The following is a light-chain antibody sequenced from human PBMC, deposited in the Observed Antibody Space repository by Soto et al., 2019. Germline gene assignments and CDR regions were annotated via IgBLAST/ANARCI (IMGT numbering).Light chain of an antibody. Sequence: EIVLTQSPATLSLSPGERATLSCRASQSVSSNLAWYQQKPGQAPRLLIYDASNRATGIPAGFSGGGSGTDFPLTISSLEPEDFAVYYCQQRFNWPRFTFGQGTKLEIK. CDR2: DAS. V-gene: IGKV3-11*01. CDR3: QQRFNWPRFT. J-gene: IGKJ2*01. CDR1: QSVSSN.